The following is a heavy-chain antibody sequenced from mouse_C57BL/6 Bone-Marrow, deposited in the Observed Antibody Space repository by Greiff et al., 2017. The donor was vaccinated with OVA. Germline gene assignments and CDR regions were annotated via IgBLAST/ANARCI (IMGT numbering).Heavy chain of an antibody. CDR1: GFTFSSYA. Sequence: EVQRVESGGGLVKPGGSLKLSCAASGFTFSSYAMSWVRQTPEKRLEWVATISDGGSYTYYPDNVKGRFTISRDNAKNNLYLQMSHLKSEDTAMYYCARDWAYYGGDYFDYWGQGTTLTVSS. J-gene: IGHJ2*01. CDR2: ISDGGSYT. V-gene: IGHV5-4*01. CDR3: ARDWAYYGGDYFDY. D-gene: IGHD1-1*01.